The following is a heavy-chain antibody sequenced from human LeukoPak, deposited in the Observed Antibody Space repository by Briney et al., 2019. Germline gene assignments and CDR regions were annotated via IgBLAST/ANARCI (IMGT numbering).Heavy chain of an antibody. CDR1: GYRFTTYW. CDR3: ARRQGCSSSSCPPDY. J-gene: IGHJ4*02. V-gene: IGHV5-51*01. Sequence: PGESLKISCRGSGYRFTTYWIGWVRQMPGKGLEWMGIIYPGDSDTRYTPSFQRQVTMSADKSFNTAYLQWSSLKASDTAMYYCARRQGCSSSSCPPDYWGQGTLVTVSP. D-gene: IGHD2-2*01. CDR2: IYPGDSDT.